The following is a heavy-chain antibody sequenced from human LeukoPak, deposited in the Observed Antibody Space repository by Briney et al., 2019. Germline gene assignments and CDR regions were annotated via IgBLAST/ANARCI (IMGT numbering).Heavy chain of an antibody. J-gene: IGHJ4*02. Sequence: RGSLRLSCAASGITFSNAWMTWVRQAPGKGLEWVGRIKSQTDNGTTDYAAPVKGRFTISRDDSKNTVYLQMNSLRTEDTAVYYCTTFYYWGQGTLVTVSS. CDR1: GITFSNAW. CDR3: TTFYY. CDR2: IKSQTDNGTT. V-gene: IGHV3-15*01.